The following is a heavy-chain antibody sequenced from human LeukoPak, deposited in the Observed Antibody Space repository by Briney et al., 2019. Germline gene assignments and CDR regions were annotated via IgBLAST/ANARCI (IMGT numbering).Heavy chain of an antibody. V-gene: IGHV3-7*01. D-gene: IGHD6-13*01. CDR3: ARDSAGNDY. Sequence: GGSLRLSCAASGFTFSTYWMSWVRQAPGKGLEWVANIKQDGSEKYYVDSVKGRFTISRDNAKNSLYLQMNSLRAEDTAMYYGARDSAGNDYWGQGTLVTVSS. J-gene: IGHJ4*02. CDR2: IKQDGSEK. CDR1: GFTFSTYW.